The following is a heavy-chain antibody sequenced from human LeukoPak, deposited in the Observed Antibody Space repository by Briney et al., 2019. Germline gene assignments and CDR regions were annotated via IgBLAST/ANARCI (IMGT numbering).Heavy chain of an antibody. CDR2: MNPNSGNT. V-gene: IGHV1-8*03. J-gene: IGHJ4*02. Sequence: ASVKVSCKASGYTFTSYDINWVRQATGQGLEWMGWMNPNSGNTGYAQKFQGRVTITRNTSISTAYMELSSLRSEDTAVYYCARTGGIAARRGLIHFDYWGQGTLVTVSS. CDR1: GYTFTSYD. D-gene: IGHD6-6*01. CDR3: ARTGGIAARRGLIHFDY.